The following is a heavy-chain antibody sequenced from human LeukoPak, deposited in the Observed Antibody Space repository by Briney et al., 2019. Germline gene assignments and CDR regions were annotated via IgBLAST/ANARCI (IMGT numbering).Heavy chain of an antibody. V-gene: IGHV1-3*01. D-gene: IGHD5-18*01. CDR3: ARDPAVDTAMVTGWFDP. Sequence: ASVKVSCKASGYTFTSYAMHWVRQAPGQRLEWRGWNNAGNGNTKYSQKFQGRVTITRDTSASTAYMELSSLRSEDTAVYYCARDPAVDTAMVTGWFDPWGQGTLVTVSS. CDR1: GYTFTSYA. CDR2: NNAGNGNT. J-gene: IGHJ5*02.